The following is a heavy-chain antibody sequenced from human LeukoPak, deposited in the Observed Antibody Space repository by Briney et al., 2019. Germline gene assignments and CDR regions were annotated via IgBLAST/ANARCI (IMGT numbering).Heavy chain of an antibody. Sequence: GASVKVSCKASGYTFTSYYMHWVRQAPGQGLEWMGIINPSGGSTSYAQKFQGRVTITADKSTSTAYMELSSLRSEDTAVYYCANVLRVRGVTSNWFDPWGQGTLVTVSS. CDR1: GYTFTSYY. V-gene: IGHV1-46*01. J-gene: IGHJ5*02. CDR2: INPSGGST. CDR3: ANVLRVRGVTSNWFDP. D-gene: IGHD3-10*01.